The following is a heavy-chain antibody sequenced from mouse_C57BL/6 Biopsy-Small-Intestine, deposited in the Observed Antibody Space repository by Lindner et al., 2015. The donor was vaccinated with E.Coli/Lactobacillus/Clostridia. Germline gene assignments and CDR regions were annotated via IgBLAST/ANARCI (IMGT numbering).Heavy chain of an antibody. CDR3: ARSGTYYSYDEGLDY. D-gene: IGHD2-12*01. CDR1: GYSITSDY. J-gene: IGHJ2*01. Sequence: VQLQESGPGLANLRQTLSLTCSVTGYSITSDYWNWIRKFPGNKLEYMGYISYSGSTYYNPSLKSRISITRDTSKNQYYLQLNSVTTEDTATYYCARSGTYYSYDEGLDYWGQGTILTVSS. V-gene: IGHV3-8*01. CDR2: ISYSGST.